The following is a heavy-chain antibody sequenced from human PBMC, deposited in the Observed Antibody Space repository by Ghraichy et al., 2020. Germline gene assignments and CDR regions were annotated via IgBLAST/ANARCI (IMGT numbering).Heavy chain of an antibody. D-gene: IGHD6-6*01. V-gene: IGHV3-23*01. CDR1: GFTFSSYA. J-gene: IGHJ4*02. CDR2: ITTSGGTA. Sequence: GGSLRLSCAASGFTFSSYAMSWVRQAPGKGLEWVSGITTSGGTAYYGDSVKDRFTISRDNSKNTLYLQMNSLRAEDTAVYYCAKVIGSSREGYFDHWGQGTLVTVSS. CDR3: AKVIGSSREGYFDH.